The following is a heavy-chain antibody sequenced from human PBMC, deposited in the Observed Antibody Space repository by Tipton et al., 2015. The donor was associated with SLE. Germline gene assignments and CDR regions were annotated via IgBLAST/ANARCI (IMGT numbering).Heavy chain of an antibody. Sequence: SLRLSCAASGFTFSSYWMHWVRQVPGKGLVWVSRINSDGSSTSYADSVKGRFTISRDNAKNTLYLQMNSLRAEDTAVYYCATLPAAVTTHYYGYYGMDVWGQGTTGTVSS. D-gene: IGHD4-17*01. CDR1: GFTFSSYW. V-gene: IGHV3-74*01. J-gene: IGHJ6*02. CDR2: INSDGSST. CDR3: ATLPAAVTTHYYGYYGMDV.